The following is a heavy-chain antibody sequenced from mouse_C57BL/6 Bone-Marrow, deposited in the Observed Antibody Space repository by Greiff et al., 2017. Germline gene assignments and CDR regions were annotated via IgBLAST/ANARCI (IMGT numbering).Heavy chain of an antibody. CDR3: ARKEGYYGSSGYFDV. Sequence: QVQLQQSGAELVKPGASVKMSCKASGYTFTSYWITWVKQRPGQGLEWIGDIYPGSGSTNYNEKFKSKATLTVDTSSSTAYMQLSSLTSEDSAVYYCARKEGYYGSSGYFDVWGTGTTVTVSS. CDR1: GYTFTSYW. J-gene: IGHJ1*03. V-gene: IGHV1-55*01. CDR2: IYPGSGST. D-gene: IGHD1-1*01.